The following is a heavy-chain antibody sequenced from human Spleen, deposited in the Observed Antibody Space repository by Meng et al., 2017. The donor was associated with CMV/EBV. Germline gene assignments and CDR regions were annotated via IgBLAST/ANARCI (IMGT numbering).Heavy chain of an antibody. CDR1: GFTSYA. CDR3: AKIGDLQQLSP. J-gene: IGHJ5*02. CDR2: ISGSFGST. V-gene: IGHV3-23*01. D-gene: IGHD6-13*01. Sequence: ETLSLTCAASGFTSYAMSWVRQAPGKGLEWVSAISGSFGSTYYADSVKGRFTISRDESKNTLYLQMNSLRAEDTAIYYCAKIGDLQQLSPWGQGTLVTVSS.